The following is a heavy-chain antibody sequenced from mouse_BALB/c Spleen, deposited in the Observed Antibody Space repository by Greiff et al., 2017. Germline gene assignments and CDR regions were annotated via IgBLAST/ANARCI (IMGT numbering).Heavy chain of an antibody. D-gene: IGHD1-1*01. CDR2: IYPGDGDT. J-gene: IGHJ3*01. CDR1: GYTFTSYW. CDR3: ARFDTTVVAPFAY. V-gene: IGHV1-87*01. Sequence: VQLQQSGAELARPGASVKLSCKASGYTFTSYWMQWVKQRPGQGLEWIGAIYPGDGDTRYTQKFKGKATLTADKSSSTAYMQLSSLASEDSAVYYCARFDTTVVAPFAYWGQGTLVTVSA.